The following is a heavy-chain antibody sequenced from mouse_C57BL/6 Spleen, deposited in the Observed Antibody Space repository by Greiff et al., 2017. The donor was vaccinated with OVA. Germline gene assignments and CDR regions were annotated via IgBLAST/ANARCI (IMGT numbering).Heavy chain of an antibody. V-gene: IGHV1-50*01. D-gene: IGHD6-1*01. J-gene: IGHJ2*01. Sequence: QVQLQQPGAELVKPGASVKLSCKASGYTFTSYWMQWVNQRPGQGLEWIGEIDPSDSYINYNQKFKGKATLTVDTSSSTAYMQLSSLTSEDSAVYCCAEGAKGLGYRGQGTTLTFSS. CDR2: IDPSDSYI. CDR1: GYTFTSYW. CDR3: AEGAKGLGY.